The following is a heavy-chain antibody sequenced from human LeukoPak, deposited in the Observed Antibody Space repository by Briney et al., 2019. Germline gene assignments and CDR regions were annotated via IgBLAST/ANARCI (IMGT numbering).Heavy chain of an antibody. D-gene: IGHD2-2*01. V-gene: IGHV1-2*06. Sequence: ASVKVSCKASGYTFTGYHMHWVRQAPGQGLKWMGRINPNTGGTEYAQKFQGRVTMTRDTSISTAYMDLSRLRSDDTAVYYCARDYCSSTSCLFDYWGQGTLVTVSS. CDR2: INPNTGGT. J-gene: IGHJ4*02. CDR1: GYTFTGYH. CDR3: ARDYCSSTSCLFDY.